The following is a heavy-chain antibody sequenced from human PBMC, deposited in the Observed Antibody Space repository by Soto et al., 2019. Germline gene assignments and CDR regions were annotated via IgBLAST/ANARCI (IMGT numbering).Heavy chain of an antibody. V-gene: IGHV2-5*02. Sequence: QITLKESGPTAVKATQTLTLTCSFSGFSLTTSGVGVGWIRRPPGKALEWLAQIYWDDDKRYNSSLKSRLTITGDTSKNQVVLTMTNVDPADTGTYYCAHRVGWGTSGFDPWGQGILVTVSS. J-gene: IGHJ5*02. CDR2: IYWDDDK. D-gene: IGHD3-10*01. CDR1: GFSLTTSGVG. CDR3: AHRVGWGTSGFDP.